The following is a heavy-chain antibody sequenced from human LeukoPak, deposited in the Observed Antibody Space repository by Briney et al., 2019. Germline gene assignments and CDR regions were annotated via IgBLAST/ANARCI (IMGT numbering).Heavy chain of an antibody. CDR2: ISSNNRYI. V-gene: IGHV3-21*04. J-gene: IGHJ4*02. CDR1: GFTFSTYS. D-gene: IGHD3-22*01. Sequence: GGSLRLSCAASGFTFSTYSMNWVRQAPGKGLEWVSSISSNNRYIYYADSVKGRFTISRDNAKNSLYLQMNSLRADDTAVYYCARRGYYDSSGYSFGHWGQGTLVTVSS. CDR3: ARRGYYDSSGYSFGH.